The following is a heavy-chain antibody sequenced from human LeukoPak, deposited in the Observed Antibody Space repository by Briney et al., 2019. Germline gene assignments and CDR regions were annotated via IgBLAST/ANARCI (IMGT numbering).Heavy chain of an antibody. CDR1: GGSFSGYY. CDR3: ARGGYYYDSSGYLPYYYYMDV. Sequence: SETLSLTCAVYGGSFSGYYWSWIRQPPGKGLEWIGEINHSGSTNYNPSLKSRVTISVDTSKNQVSLKLSSVTAADTAVYYCARGGYYYDSSGYLPYYYYMDVWGKGTTVTVSS. CDR2: INHSGST. J-gene: IGHJ6*03. D-gene: IGHD3-22*01. V-gene: IGHV4-34*01.